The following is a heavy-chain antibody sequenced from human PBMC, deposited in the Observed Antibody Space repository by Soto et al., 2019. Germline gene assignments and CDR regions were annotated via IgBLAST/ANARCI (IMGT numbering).Heavy chain of an antibody. D-gene: IGHD6-19*01. Sequence: PGGSLRLSCAVSGFIFTNAWMSWVRQAPGKGLEWVGRIKSKSDGATTDYAAPVKDRFTISRDGSKNMLYLQMNSLKTEDTAVYYCATHSNGWFFSAYWGQGTLVTVSS. J-gene: IGHJ4*01. V-gene: IGHV3-15*01. CDR1: GFIFTNAW. CDR3: ATHSNGWFFSAY. CDR2: IKSKSDGATT.